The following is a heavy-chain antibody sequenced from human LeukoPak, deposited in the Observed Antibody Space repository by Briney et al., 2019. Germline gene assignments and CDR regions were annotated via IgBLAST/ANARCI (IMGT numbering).Heavy chain of an antibody. J-gene: IGHJ4*02. V-gene: IGHV3-48*02. Sequence: PGGSLRLSCVASGLTFTSHSLNWVRQAPGKGLEWVAYISGTGTNIYYADSVKGRFTISRDNAMNSVYLQMDSLRDEDTAVYYCGRDRYGDYLVDCWGQGTLVTVSS. CDR1: GLTFTSHS. D-gene: IGHD4-17*01. CDR2: ISGTGTNI. CDR3: GRDRYGDYLVDC.